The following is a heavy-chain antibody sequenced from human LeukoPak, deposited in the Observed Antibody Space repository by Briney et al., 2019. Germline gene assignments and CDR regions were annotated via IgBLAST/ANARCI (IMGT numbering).Heavy chain of an antibody. D-gene: IGHD6-13*01. CDR3: ATDSSRGY. CDR2: LYLSGST. CDR1: GYSISSAYY. Sequence: SETLSLTCTVSGYSISSAYYWGWIRQPPGKGLEWIGSLYLSGSTYYHPSLKSRVTISVDTSKNQFSLKLSSVTAADTAVYYCATDSSRGYWGQGTLVTVSS. J-gene: IGHJ4*02. V-gene: IGHV4-38-2*02.